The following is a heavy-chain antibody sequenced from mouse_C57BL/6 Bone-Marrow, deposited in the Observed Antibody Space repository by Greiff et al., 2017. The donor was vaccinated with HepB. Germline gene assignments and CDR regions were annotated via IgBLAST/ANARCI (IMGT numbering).Heavy chain of an antibody. CDR3: ARCGTVVATH. D-gene: IGHD1-1*01. V-gene: IGHV1-81*01. CDR2: IYPRSGNT. CDR1: GYTFTSYG. J-gene: IGHJ3*01. Sequence: VQGVESGAELARPGASVKLSCKASGYTFTSYGISWVKQRTGQGLEWIGEIYPRSGNTYYNEKFKGKATLTADKSSSTAYMELRSLTSEDSAVYFCARCGTVVATHWGQGTLVTVSA.